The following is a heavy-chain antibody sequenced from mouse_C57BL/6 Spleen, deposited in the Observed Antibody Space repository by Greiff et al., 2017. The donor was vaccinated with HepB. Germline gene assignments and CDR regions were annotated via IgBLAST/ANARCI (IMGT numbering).Heavy chain of an antibody. CDR3: ARSGYSNYEAY. J-gene: IGHJ3*01. V-gene: IGHV1-69*01. D-gene: IGHD2-5*01. CDR2: IDPSDSYT. CDR1: GYTFTSYW. Sequence: VQLQQSGAELVMPGASVKLSCEASGYTFTSYWMHWVKQRPGQGLEWIGEIDPSDSYTNYNQKFKGKSTLTVDKSSSTAYMQLSSLTSEDSAVYYCARSGYSNYEAYWGQGTLVTVSA.